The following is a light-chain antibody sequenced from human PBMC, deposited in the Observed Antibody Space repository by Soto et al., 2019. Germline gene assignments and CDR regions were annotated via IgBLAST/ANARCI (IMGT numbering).Light chain of an antibody. Sequence: QSALTQPASVSGSPGQSITISCTGTSSDVGSYNLVSWYQQHPGKATKLMIYEVSKRPSGVSNRFSGSKYGNTASLTISGLQAEDEADYYCCSYAGSSTYVFGTGTKLNVL. J-gene: IGLJ1*01. CDR3: CSYAGSSTYV. V-gene: IGLV2-23*02. CDR1: SSDVGSYNL. CDR2: EVS.